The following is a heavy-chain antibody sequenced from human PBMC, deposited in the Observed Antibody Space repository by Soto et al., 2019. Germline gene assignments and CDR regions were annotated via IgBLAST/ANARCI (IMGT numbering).Heavy chain of an antibody. V-gene: IGHV1-18*01. CDR2: VSAYNGNT. CDR1: GYSFINYD. D-gene: IGHD2-8*01. J-gene: IGHJ3*02. Sequence: ASVKVSCKASGYSFINYDISWVRQAPGQGLEWMGWVSAYNGNTNYAQKFQGRVTMTTDTSTSTAYMELRSLRSDDTAVYYCARDFNCTRRCIDVFVTRGQGT. CDR3: ARDFNCTRRCIDVFVT.